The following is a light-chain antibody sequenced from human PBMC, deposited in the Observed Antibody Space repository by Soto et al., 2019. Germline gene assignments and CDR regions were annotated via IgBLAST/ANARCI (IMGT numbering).Light chain of an antibody. J-gene: IGLJ2*01. CDR2: EVS. V-gene: IGLV2-18*02. CDR3: SSYTTSSSAFVV. CDR1: SSDVGSYNL. Sequence: QSALTQPPSVSGSPGQSVTISCTGTSSDVGSYNLVSWYQQHPGKAPKLMIYEVSNRPSGVPDRFSGSKSGNTASLTISGLQAEDEADYHCSSYTTSSSAFVVFGGGTKVTV.